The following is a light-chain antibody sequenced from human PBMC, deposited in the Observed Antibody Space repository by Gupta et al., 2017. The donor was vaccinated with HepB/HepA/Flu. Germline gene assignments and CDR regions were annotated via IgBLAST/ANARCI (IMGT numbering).Light chain of an antibody. Sequence: DIPMTQSPSSVSASVGDRVTITCRESQAISNWLAWYQQKPGPVPKILIDAASSLQSGVSSRVSGGGSGTDFTLTISSLQLEDFATYYCQQANMFTITFGGGTRVEIK. CDR2: AAS. V-gene: IGKV1-12*01. CDR1: QAISNW. CDR3: QQANMFTIT. J-gene: IGKJ4*01.